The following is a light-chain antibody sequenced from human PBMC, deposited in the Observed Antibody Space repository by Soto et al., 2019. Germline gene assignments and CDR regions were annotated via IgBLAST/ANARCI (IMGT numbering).Light chain of an antibody. V-gene: IGKV1-17*01. J-gene: IGKJ1*01. CDR2: AAS. Sequence: DIQMTQFPSSLSASVGDRVTITCRASQGSRNVLAWYQQKPGKAPKRLIYAASSLQSGVPSRFSGSGSATEVTLAISSLQPEDFATFYRLQHSTYPLTFGQGAKVEIK. CDR1: QGSRNV. CDR3: LQHSTYPLT.